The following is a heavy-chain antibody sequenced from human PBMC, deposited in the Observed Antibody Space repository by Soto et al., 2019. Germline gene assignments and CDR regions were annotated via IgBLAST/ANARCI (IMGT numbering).Heavy chain of an antibody. CDR1: GGTFSSYA. V-gene: IGHV1-69*12. CDR3: ARRPEHIVEDAEYFQH. Sequence: QVQLVQSGAEVKKPGSSVKVSRKASGGTFSSYAISWVRQAPGQGLEWMGGIIPIFGTANYAQKFQGRVTITADESTSTAYMELSSLRSEDTAVYYCARRPEHIVEDAEYFQHWGQGTLVTVSS. CDR2: IIPIFGTA. J-gene: IGHJ1*01. D-gene: IGHD2-21*01.